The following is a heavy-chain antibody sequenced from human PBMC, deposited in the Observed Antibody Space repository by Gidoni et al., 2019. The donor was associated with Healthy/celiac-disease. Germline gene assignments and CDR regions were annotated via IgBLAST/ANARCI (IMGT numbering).Heavy chain of an antibody. CDR3: ARMAAGKMTTVVRSRENYAFDI. J-gene: IGHJ3*02. Sequence: EVQLVESGGGLVQPGGSLRLSCAASGFTFSSYDMHWVRQATGKGLEWVSAIGTAGDTYYPGSVKGRFTISRENAKNSLYLQMNSLRAGDTAVYYCARMAAGKMTTVVRSRENYAFDIWGQGTMVTVSS. D-gene: IGHD4-17*01. V-gene: IGHV3-13*01. CDR2: IGTAGDT. CDR1: GFTFSSYD.